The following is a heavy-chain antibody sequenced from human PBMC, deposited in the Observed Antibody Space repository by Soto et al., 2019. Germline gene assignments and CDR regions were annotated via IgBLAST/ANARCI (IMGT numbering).Heavy chain of an antibody. V-gene: IGHV2-5*02. J-gene: IGHJ4*02. CDR3: AHRLDYGDPPLFDY. CDR1: GFSLSTSGVG. Sequence: QITLKESGPTLVKPTQTLTLTCTFSGFSLSTSGVGVGWIRQPPGKALEWLALIYWDDDKRYSPSLKSRLTITKDTSKNQVVLTMTNMDPVDTATYYCAHRLDYGDPPLFDYWGQGTLVTVSS. CDR2: IYWDDDK. D-gene: IGHD4-17*01.